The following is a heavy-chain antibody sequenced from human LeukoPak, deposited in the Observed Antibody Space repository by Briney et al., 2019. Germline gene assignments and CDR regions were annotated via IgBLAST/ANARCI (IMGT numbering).Heavy chain of an antibody. J-gene: IGHJ4*02. D-gene: IGHD3-16*02. V-gene: IGHV1-46*01. CDR3: ARGRRLGELSLYPPLRDY. CDR1: GYTFTSYY. CDR2: INPSGGST. Sequence: ASVKVSCKASGYTFTSYYMHWVRQAPGQGLEWMGIINPSGGSTSYAQKFQGRVTMTRDTSTSTVYMELSSLRSEDTAVYYCARGRRLGELSLYPPLRDYWGQGTLVTVSS.